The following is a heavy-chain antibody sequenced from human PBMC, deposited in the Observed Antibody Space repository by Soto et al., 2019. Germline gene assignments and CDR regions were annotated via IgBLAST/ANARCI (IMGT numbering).Heavy chain of an antibody. CDR1: GYTFTGYA. D-gene: IGHD6-19*01. CDR2: INAGNGNT. J-gene: IGHJ4*02. V-gene: IGHV1-3*05. Sequence: QVQLVQSGAEEKKPGASVKVSCKASGYTFTGYAMHWVRQAPGQRLEWMGWINAGNGNTKYSQKFQGRVTITRDTSASTAYMEMRGLRSEDTAVYSCVRAVAVAAAFDYWGQGPPVTVSS. CDR3: VRAVAVAAAFDY.